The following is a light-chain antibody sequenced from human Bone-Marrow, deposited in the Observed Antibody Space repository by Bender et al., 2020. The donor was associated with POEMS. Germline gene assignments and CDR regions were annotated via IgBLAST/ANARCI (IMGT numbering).Light chain of an antibody. CDR2: DVS. CDR1: SSDIGTYNY. V-gene: IGLV2-14*03. Sequence: QSALTQPVSVSGSPGQSITVSCTGTSSDIGTYNYVSWYQQYPGKAPKLMIYDVSDRPSGISNPFSGSKSGNTASLTISGLQPDDEADYFCCSYAGSFTVIFGGGTKLTVL. J-gene: IGLJ2*01. CDR3: CSYAGSFTVI.